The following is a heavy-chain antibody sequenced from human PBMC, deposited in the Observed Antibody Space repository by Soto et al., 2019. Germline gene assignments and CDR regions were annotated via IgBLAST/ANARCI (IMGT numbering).Heavy chain of an antibody. Sequence: SETLSLTCTVSGGSISSSSYYWVWIRQPPGKGLEWIGSIYYSGSTYYNPSLKSRVTISVDTSKNQFSLKLSSVTAADTAVYYCARHRSGSYPYFDYWGQGTLVTVSS. CDR3: ARHRSGSYPYFDY. V-gene: IGHV4-39*01. D-gene: IGHD1-26*01. CDR1: GGSISSSSYY. J-gene: IGHJ4*02. CDR2: IYYSGST.